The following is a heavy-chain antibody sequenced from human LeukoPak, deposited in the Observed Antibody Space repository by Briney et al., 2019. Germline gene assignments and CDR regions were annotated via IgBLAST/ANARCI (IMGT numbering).Heavy chain of an antibody. Sequence: SETLSLTCTVSGGSISSGSYYWSWIRQPAGKGLEWIGRIYTSGSTNYNPSLKSRVTMSVDTSKNQFSLKLSSVTAADTAVYYCARGCSSTSCYAGRYNWFDPWGQGTLVTVSS. CDR1: GGSISSGSYY. J-gene: IGHJ5*02. D-gene: IGHD2-2*01. CDR3: ARGCSSTSCYAGRYNWFDP. CDR2: IYTSGST. V-gene: IGHV4-61*02.